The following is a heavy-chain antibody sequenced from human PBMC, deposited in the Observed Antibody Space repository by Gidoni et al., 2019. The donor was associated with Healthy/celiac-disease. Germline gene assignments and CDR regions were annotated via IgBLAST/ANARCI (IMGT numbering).Heavy chain of an antibody. CDR1: GLTFSSYW. J-gene: IGHJ4*02. V-gene: IGHV3-74*01. D-gene: IGHD3-22*01. Sequence: EVQLVESGGGLVQPGGSLRLSCAASGLTFSSYWMHWVRQAPGKGLVWVSRINSDGSSTSYADSVKGRFTISRDNAKNTLYLRMNSLRAEDTAVYYCARDRALYYYDSSGFDYWGQGTLVTVSS. CDR3: ARDRALYYYDSSGFDY. CDR2: INSDGSST.